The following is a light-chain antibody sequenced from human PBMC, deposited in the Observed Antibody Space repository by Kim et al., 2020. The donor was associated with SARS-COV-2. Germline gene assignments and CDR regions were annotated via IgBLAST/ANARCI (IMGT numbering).Light chain of an antibody. CDR1: QRVTSSY. V-gene: IGKV3-20*01. J-gene: IGKJ2*01. Sequence: EIVLTQSPGTLSLSPGERATLSCRASQRVTSSYLAWYQQKPGQAPRLLIYGASSRATGIPDRFSGSGSGTDFTLTITRLEPEDFAVYYCQQYGGSPRTFGQGTKLEI. CDR3: QQYGGSPRT. CDR2: GAS.